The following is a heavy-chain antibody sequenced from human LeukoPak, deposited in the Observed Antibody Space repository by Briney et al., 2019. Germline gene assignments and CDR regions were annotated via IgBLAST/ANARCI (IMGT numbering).Heavy chain of an antibody. V-gene: IGHV3-53*01. CDR2: IYSGGST. D-gene: IGHD2-15*01. Sequence: GGSLRLSCAASGFTVSSNYMSWVRQAPGKGLEWVSVIYSGGSTYYADSVKGRFTISRDNSKNTLYLQMNSLRAEDTAVYYCARGYCSGGSCSYFDYWGQGTLVTASS. CDR3: ARGYCSGGSCSYFDY. J-gene: IGHJ4*02. CDR1: GFTVSSNY.